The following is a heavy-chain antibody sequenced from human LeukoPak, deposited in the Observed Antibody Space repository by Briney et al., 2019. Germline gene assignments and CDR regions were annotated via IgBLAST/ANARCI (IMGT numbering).Heavy chain of an antibody. CDR2: ISWNSGSI. J-gene: IGHJ6*03. CDR1: GFTFDDYA. Sequence: GGSLRLSCAASGFTFDDYAMHWVRQAPGKGLEWVSGISWNSGSIGYADSVKGRFTISRDNAKNSLYLQMNSLRAEDTALYYCAKSGIFQGYYFYYMDVWGKGTTVTISS. D-gene: IGHD2-15*01. V-gene: IGHV3-9*01. CDR3: AKSGIFQGYYFYYMDV.